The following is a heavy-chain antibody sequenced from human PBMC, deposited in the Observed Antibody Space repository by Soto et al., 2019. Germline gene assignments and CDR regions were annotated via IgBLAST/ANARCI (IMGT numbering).Heavy chain of an antibody. CDR2: ISGSGGST. CDR3: AVDWRRRGYYYYYMDV. J-gene: IGHJ6*03. V-gene: IGHV3-23*01. Sequence: GGSLRLSCAASGFTFSSYAMSWVRQAPGKGLEWVSAISGSGGSTYYADSVKGRFTISRDNSKNTLYLQMNSLRAEDTAVYYCAVDWRRRGYYYYYMDVWGKGTTVTVSS. D-gene: IGHD3-9*01. CDR1: GFTFSSYA.